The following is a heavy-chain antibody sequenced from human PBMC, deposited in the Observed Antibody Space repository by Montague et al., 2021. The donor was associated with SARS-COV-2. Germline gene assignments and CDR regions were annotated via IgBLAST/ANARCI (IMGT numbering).Heavy chain of an antibody. Sequence: SETLSLTCSVSGGSISTYYWSWIRQPPGKGLEWIGYVSFSGDTIYNPSLRGRVTISVDTSKHQFSLGLSSVTAADTAVYYCARDRSYDSSGYPFPQYFFDYGGQGALTSSPQ. D-gene: IGHD3-22*01. CDR2: VSFSGDT. CDR3: ARDRSYDSSGYPFPQYFFDY. J-gene: IGHJ4*02. V-gene: IGHV4-59*13. CDR1: GGSISTYY.